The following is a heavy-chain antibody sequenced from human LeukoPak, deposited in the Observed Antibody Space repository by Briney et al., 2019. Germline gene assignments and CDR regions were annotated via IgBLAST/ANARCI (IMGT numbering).Heavy chain of an antibody. D-gene: IGHD3-3*01. J-gene: IGHJ4*02. Sequence: KTGGSLRLSCAASGYTFTSYAMNWVRQAPGQGLEWMGWINTNTGNPTYAQGFTGRFVFSLDTSVSTAYLQISSLKAEDTAVYYCARSRVVTPPDYWGQGTLVTVSS. CDR1: GYTFTSYA. CDR2: INTNTGNP. V-gene: IGHV7-4-1*02. CDR3: ARSRVVTPPDY.